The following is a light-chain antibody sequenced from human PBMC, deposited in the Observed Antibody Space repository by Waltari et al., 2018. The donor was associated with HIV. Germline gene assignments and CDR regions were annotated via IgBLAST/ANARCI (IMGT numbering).Light chain of an antibody. CDR2: EVS. Sequence: QSALTQPASVSGSPGQSITISCAGSINDLGGYKSVSWYKHHPGKAPKLLIYEVSYQPSGVSDRFSGSKSGNTASLTISGLLPEDDGIYYCCSYTVRSTYVFGPGTQVTVL. CDR3: CSYTVRSTYV. CDR1: INDLGGYKS. V-gene: IGLV2-14*01. J-gene: IGLJ1*01.